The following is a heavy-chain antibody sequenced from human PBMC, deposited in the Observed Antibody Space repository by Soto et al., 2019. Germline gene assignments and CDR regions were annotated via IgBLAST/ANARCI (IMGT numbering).Heavy chain of an antibody. CDR2: IIPILGIA. Sequence: QVQLVQSGAEVKKPGSSVKVSCKASGGTFSSYTISWVRQAPGQGLEWMGRIIPILGIANYAQKFQGRVTLTADKSTSTAYMELSSLRSEDTAVYYCARDRDGYNLPDYWGQGTLVTVSS. V-gene: IGHV1-69*02. CDR1: GGTFSSYT. J-gene: IGHJ4*02. CDR3: ARDRDGYNLPDY. D-gene: IGHD5-12*01.